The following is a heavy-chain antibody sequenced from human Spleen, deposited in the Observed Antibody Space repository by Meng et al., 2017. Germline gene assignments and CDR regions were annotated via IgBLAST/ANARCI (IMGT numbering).Heavy chain of an antibody. CDR2: INVYNGKT. CDR3: ATRGNPYLNC. CDR1: GYTLSSDG. J-gene: IGHJ4*02. V-gene: IGHV1-18*01. Sequence: QGQPVQSGAELKKPGASVKASCDASGYTLSSDGFSWVRQAPGQGLEWLGWINVYNGKTDYALKFQDRVTMTTDTFTNTAYMELRSLRSDDTAVYYCATRGNPYLNCWGQGTLVTVSS.